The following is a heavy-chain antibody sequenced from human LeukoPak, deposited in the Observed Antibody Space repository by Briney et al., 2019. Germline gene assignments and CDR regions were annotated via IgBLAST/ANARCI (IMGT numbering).Heavy chain of an antibody. CDR2: IRSDGGT. Sequence: GGSLRLSCAASGFTFSSYAMTWVRQAPGKRLEWVSGIRSDGGTYYADSVKGRFTISRDNAKSTLYLQMNSLRAEDTAVYYCAGGVSSGYSIFDYWGQGTLVTVSS. CDR3: AGGVSSGYSIFDY. CDR1: GFTFSSYA. J-gene: IGHJ4*02. V-gene: IGHV3-23*01. D-gene: IGHD3-22*01.